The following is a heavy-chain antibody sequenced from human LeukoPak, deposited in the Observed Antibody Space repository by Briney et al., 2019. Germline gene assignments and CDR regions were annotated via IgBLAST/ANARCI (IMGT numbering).Heavy chain of an antibody. Sequence: SVKVSCTASGGTFSSYAISWVRQASGQGLEWMGGIIPIFGTANYAQKFQGRVTITADESTSTAYMELSSLRSEDTAVYYCAASYGDYESAFDIWGQGTMVTVSS. CDR2: IIPIFGTA. V-gene: IGHV1-69*13. J-gene: IGHJ3*02. CDR3: AASYGDYESAFDI. CDR1: GGTFSSYA. D-gene: IGHD4-17*01.